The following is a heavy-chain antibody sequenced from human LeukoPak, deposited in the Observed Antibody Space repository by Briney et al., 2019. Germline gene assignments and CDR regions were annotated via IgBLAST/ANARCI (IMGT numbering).Heavy chain of an antibody. Sequence: GGSLQISCKGSGYSFTSYWFAWVRRLPGKGLEWMGIIYPGDSDSRYNPSFQGHVTISADKSINTAYLQWSSLQASHTAMYYCPRGSDSGYLTTHFDYWGQGPLVTVSS. CDR1: GYSFTSYW. CDR2: IYPGDSDS. J-gene: IGHJ4*02. CDR3: PRGSDSGYLTTHFDY. V-gene: IGHV5-51*01. D-gene: IGHD3-22*01.